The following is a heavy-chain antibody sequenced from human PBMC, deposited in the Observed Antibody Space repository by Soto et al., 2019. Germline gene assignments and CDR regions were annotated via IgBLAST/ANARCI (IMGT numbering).Heavy chain of an antibody. Sequence: SVKVSCKASGGTFSSYAISWVRQAPGQGLEWMGGIIPIFGTANYAQKFQGRVTITADKSTSTAYMELSSLRSEDTAVYYCARDSTVTTHLINWFDPWGQGTLVTVSS. V-gene: IGHV1-69*06. CDR3: ARDSTVTTHLINWFDP. J-gene: IGHJ5*02. D-gene: IGHD4-17*01. CDR1: GGTFSSYA. CDR2: IIPIFGTA.